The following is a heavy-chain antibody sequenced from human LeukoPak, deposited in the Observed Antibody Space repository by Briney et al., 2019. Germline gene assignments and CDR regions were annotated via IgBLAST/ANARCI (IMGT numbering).Heavy chain of an antibody. J-gene: IGHJ4*02. V-gene: IGHV1-18*01. Sequence: ASVKVSCKASGYTFTSYGISWVRQAPGQGLEWVGWISAYNGNTNYAQKLQGRVAMTTDTSTSTAYMELRSLRSDDTAVYYCARDGNRITFGGVSFDYWGQGTLVTVSS. CDR1: GYTFTSYG. D-gene: IGHD3-16*01. CDR3: ARDGNRITFGGVSFDY. CDR2: ISAYNGNT.